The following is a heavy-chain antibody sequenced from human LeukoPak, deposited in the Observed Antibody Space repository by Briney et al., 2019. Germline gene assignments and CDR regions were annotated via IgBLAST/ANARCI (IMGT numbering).Heavy chain of an antibody. D-gene: IGHD5-18*01. CDR3: ARVSNTGIQLWSPIFDY. V-gene: IGHV1-2*06. J-gene: IGHJ4*02. CDR2: INPNSGGT. Sequence: ASVKVSCKASGYTFTGYYMHWVRQAPGQGLEWMGRINPNSGGTNYAQKFQGRVTMTRDTSISTAYMELSRLRSDDTAVYYCARVSNTGIQLWSPIFDYWGRRTLVTVSS. CDR1: GYTFTGYY.